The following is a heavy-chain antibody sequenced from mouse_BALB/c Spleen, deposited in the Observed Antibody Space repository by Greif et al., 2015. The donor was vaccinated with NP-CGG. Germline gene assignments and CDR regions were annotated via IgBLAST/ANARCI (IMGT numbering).Heavy chain of an antibody. Sequence: DVQLVESGGDLVKPGGSLKLSCAASGFTFSSYGMSWVRQTPDKRLEWVATISSGGSYTYYPDSVKGRFTISRDNAKNTLYLQMSSLKSEDTAMYYCARTYDFYYFDYWGQGTTLTVSS. CDR3: ARTYDFYYFDY. CDR1: GFTFSSYG. V-gene: IGHV5-6*01. J-gene: IGHJ2*01. CDR2: ISSGGSYT. D-gene: IGHD2-4*01.